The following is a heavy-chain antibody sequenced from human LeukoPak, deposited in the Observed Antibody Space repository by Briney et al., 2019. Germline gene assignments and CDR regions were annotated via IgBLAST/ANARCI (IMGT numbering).Heavy chain of an antibody. V-gene: IGHV1-69*01. D-gene: IGHD2-15*01. CDR2: IIPIFGTA. CDR1: GGTFSSYA. Sequence: SVKVSCKASGGTFSSYAISWVRQAPGQGLEWMGGIIPIFGTANYAQKFQGRVTITADESTSTAYMELSSLRSEDMAVYYCASSVVAKVYYYYGMDVWGQGTTVTVSS. J-gene: IGHJ6*02. CDR3: ASSVVAKVYYYYGMDV.